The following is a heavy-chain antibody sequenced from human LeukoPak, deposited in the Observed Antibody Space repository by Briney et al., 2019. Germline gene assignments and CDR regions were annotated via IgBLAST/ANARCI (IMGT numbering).Heavy chain of an antibody. V-gene: IGHV1-2*02. CDR1: GYTFTGYY. CDR2: INPNSGGT. CDR3: ARDVSGSYDY. D-gene: IGHD1-26*01. J-gene: IGHJ4*02. Sequence: ASVKVSCKTSGYTFTGYYVHWVRQAPGQGLEWMGWINPNSGGTHYTQKFQGRVTSTRDASISTAYMELSSLRSDDTALYYCARDVSGSYDYWGQGTLVTVSS.